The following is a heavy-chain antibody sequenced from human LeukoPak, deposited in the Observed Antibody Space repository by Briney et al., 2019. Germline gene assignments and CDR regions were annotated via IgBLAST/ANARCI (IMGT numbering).Heavy chain of an antibody. CDR2: VYSGGST. CDR3: ARDFTSPGDN. J-gene: IGHJ4*02. D-gene: IGHD3-10*01. Sequence: GGSLRLSCAASGFTFSSYAMSWVRQAPGKGLEWVSVVYSGGSTYYADSVKGRFTISRDISKNTLYLQMNSLRAEDTAVYYCARDFTSPGDNWGRGTLVTVSS. V-gene: IGHV3-53*01. CDR1: GFTFSSYA.